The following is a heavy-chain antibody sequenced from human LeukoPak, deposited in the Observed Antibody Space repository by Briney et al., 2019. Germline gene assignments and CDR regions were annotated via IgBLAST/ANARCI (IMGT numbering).Heavy chain of an antibody. Sequence: SEILSLTCTVSGGSISSSSYYWGWIRQPPGKGLEWIGSIYYSGSTYYNPSLKSRVTISVDTSKNQFSLKLSSVTAADTAVYYCARSSGSYFVFDYWGQGALVTVSS. CDR1: GGSISSSSYY. CDR3: ARSSGSYFVFDY. V-gene: IGHV4-39*01. D-gene: IGHD1-26*01. CDR2: IYYSGST. J-gene: IGHJ4*02.